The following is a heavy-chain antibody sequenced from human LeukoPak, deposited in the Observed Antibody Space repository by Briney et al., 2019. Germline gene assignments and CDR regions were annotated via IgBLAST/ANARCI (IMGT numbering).Heavy chain of an antibody. V-gene: IGHV5-51*01. CDR3: ARRLRYSDGGYFDY. J-gene: IGHJ4*02. D-gene: IGHD3-9*01. Sequence: GESLKISCKGSGYSFTNYWIGWVRQMPGKGLEWMAIIYPGDSDTGYSPSFRGQVTILADKSISAAYLQWSSLKASDTAMYYCARRLRYSDGGYFDYWGQGTLVTVSS. CDR1: GYSFTNYW. CDR2: IYPGDSDT.